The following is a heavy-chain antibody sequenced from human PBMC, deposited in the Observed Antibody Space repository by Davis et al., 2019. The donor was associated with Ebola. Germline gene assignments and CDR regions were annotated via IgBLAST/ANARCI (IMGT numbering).Heavy chain of an antibody. J-gene: IGHJ6*02. D-gene: IGHD4-11*01. V-gene: IGHV4-34*01. Sequence: MPGGSLRLSCAVYGGSFSGYYWSWIRQPPGKGLEWIGEINHSGSTNYNPSLKSRLTISADTSKKQFSLKLTSVTAADTAVYYCATSNYAHFYYGMDVWGQGTTVTVSS. CDR2: INHSGST. CDR1: GGSFSGYY. CDR3: ATSNYAHFYYGMDV.